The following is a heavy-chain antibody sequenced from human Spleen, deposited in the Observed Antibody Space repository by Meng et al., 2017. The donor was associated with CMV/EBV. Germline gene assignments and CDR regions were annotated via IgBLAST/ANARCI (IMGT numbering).Heavy chain of an antibody. Sequence: GESLKISCAASGFTFSGSAMSWVRQAPGKGLECVAAISGSGSSTYFAESVKGRFAISRDNSKNTLYLQMNSLRAEDTAQYYCAKDLGYYTHDTFDVWGQGTMVTVSS. J-gene: IGHJ3*01. CDR2: ISGSGSST. D-gene: IGHD3-3*01. CDR1: GFTFSGSA. CDR3: AKDLGYYTHDTFDV. V-gene: IGHV3-23*01.